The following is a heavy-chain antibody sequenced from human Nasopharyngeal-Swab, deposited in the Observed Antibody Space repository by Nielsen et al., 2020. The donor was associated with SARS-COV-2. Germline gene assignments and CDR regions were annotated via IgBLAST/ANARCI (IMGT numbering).Heavy chain of an antibody. CDR3: AREVGAGFLDH. Sequence: GESLKISCAAFEFTFSSYSMNWVRQAPGKGLEWISYICTTGFTTFYADSVTGRFTISRDDAKNSVYLQMNSLRADDTAVYYCAREVGAGFLDHWGQGTPVTVSS. CDR2: ICTTGFTT. J-gene: IGHJ4*02. V-gene: IGHV3-48*04. D-gene: IGHD6-19*01. CDR1: EFTFSSYS.